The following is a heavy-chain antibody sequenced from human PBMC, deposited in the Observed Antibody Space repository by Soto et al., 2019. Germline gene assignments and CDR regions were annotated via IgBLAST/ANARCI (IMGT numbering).Heavy chain of an antibody. J-gene: IGHJ6*02. CDR3: ARDEAYCGGDCYLDYYYGMDV. CDR2: INSDGSST. V-gene: IGHV3-74*01. Sequence: HPGGSLRLSCAASGFTFSSYWMHWVRQAPGKGLVWVSRINSDGSSTSYADSVKGRFTISRDNAKNTLYLQMNSLRAEDTAVYYCARDEAYCGGDCYLDYYYGMDVWGQGTTVTVSS. D-gene: IGHD2-21*02. CDR1: GFTFSSYW.